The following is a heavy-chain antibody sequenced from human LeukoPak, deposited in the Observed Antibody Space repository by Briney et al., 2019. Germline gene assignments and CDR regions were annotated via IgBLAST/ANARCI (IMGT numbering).Heavy chain of an antibody. V-gene: IGHV3-23*01. CDR1: GFTVSSNY. CDR3: AKANDILTFDY. J-gene: IGHJ4*02. D-gene: IGHD3-9*01. CDR2: ISGSGGST. Sequence: GGSLRLSCAASGFTVSSNYMSWVRQAPGKGLEWVSAISGSGGSTYYADSVKGRFTISRDNSKNTLYLQKNSLRAEDKAVYYCAKANDILTFDYWGQGTLVTVSS.